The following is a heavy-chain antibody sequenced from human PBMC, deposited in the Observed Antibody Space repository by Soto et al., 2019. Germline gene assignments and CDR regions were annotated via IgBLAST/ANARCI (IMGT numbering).Heavy chain of an antibody. CDR3: ARDPYYYDSSGYGTNWFDP. V-gene: IGHV1-18*04. CDR1: GYTFTSYG. J-gene: IGHJ5*02. CDR2: ISAYNGNT. D-gene: IGHD3-22*01. Sequence: ASVKVSCKASGYTFTSYGISWVRQAPGQGLEWMGWISAYNGNTNYAQKLQGRVTMTTDTSTSTAYMELRSLRSDDTAVYYCARDPYYYDSSGYGTNWFDPWGQGTLVTVSS.